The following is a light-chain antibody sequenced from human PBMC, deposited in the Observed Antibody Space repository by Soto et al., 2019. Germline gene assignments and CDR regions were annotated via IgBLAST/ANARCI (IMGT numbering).Light chain of an antibody. J-gene: IGLJ1*01. CDR2: DDR. CDR1: TSNIGRNA. Sequence: VLTQPPSASGAPGQRVTISCSGSTSNIGRNAVNWYQQRSGQAPVLVVYDDRDRPSGVPERFSGSNSGNTATLTISRVEDGDEADYHCQVWDRSSDHYVFGTGTKVTVL. CDR3: QVWDRSSDHYV. V-gene: IGLV3-21*02.